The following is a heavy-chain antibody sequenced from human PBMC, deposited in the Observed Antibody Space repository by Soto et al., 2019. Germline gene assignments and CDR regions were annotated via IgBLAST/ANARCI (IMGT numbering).Heavy chain of an antibody. D-gene: IGHD2-21*02. V-gene: IGHV4-39*01. Sequence: PSETLSLTCGVSGGSISSSESYWGWIRQPPGKGLEWIGSFSYSGTTYYNPSLRSRVSISVDSSKTQFTLRLRSVTAADTALYVCARQSRHIVVVTAIMAAFDIWGQGIMVTVSS. CDR1: GGSISSSESY. CDR3: ARQSRHIVVVTAIMAAFDI. J-gene: IGHJ3*02. CDR2: FSYSGTT.